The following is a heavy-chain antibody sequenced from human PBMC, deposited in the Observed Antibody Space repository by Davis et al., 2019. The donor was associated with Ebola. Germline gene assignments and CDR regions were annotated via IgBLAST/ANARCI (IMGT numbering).Heavy chain of an antibody. V-gene: IGHV3-11*01. CDR1: GFTFSDYY. J-gene: IGHJ4*02. Sequence: GESLKISCAASGFTFSDYYMSWIRQAPGKGLEWVSYISSSGSTIYYADSVKGRFTISRDNAKNSLYLQMNSLRAEDTAVYYCARDSIAVAGDYWGQGTLVTVSS. CDR3: ARDSIAVAGDY. CDR2: ISSSGSTI. D-gene: IGHD6-19*01.